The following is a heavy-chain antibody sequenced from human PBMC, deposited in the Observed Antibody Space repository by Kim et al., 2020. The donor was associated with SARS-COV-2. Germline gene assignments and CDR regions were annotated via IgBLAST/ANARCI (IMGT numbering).Heavy chain of an antibody. CDR2: ISWNSGSI. CDR1: GFTFDDYA. D-gene: IGHD3-22*01. V-gene: IGHV3-9*01. Sequence: GGSLRLSCAASGFTFDDYAMHWVRQAPGKGLEWVSGISWNSGSIGYADSVKGRFTISRDNAKNSLYLQMNSLRAEDTALYYCAKDDDSSGSYFDYWGQGT. J-gene: IGHJ4*02. CDR3: AKDDDSSGSYFDY.